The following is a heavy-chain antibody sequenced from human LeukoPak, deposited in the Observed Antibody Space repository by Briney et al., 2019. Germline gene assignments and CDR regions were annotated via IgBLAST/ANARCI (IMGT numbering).Heavy chain of an antibody. J-gene: IGHJ4*02. V-gene: IGHV3-48*01. CDR1: GFSFSYYS. D-gene: IGHD6-13*01. CDR2: IGVSGSPT. Sequence: GGSLRLSCAASGFSFSYYSMTWARQASGKGLEWISYIGVSGSPTYYADSVKARFTISRDDAKNSLYLQMNSLRAEDTAVYYCAGESIAARASPFWGQGTLVTVSS. CDR3: AGESIAARASPF.